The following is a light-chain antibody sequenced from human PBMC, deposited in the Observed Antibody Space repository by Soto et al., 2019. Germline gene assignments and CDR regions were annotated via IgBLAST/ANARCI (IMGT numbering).Light chain of an antibody. J-gene: IGLJ2*01. CDR2: DTT. V-gene: IGLV7-46*01. CDR1: MGAVTSIHW. CDR3: LLSYNDARV. Sequence: QAVGTQDPQLPWSPGGQATLTFGSTMGAVTSIHWPYGFQQRPGQAPRTLIYDTTIKHSWTPARFSGSLLGGKAALTLSGAQPEDEAEYYCLLSYNDARVFGGGTKLTVL.